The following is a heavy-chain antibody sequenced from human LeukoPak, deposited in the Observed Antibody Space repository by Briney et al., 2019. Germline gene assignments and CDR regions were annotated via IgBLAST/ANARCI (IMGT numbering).Heavy chain of an antibody. CDR3: SGGYSSGWYVGLDY. CDR2: INPNSGGT. J-gene: IGHJ4*02. Sequence: GASVKVSCKASGYTFIGYYIHWVRQAPGQGLEWMGWINPNSGGTNYAQKFQGRVTMTRDTSITTAYMDLSRLRSDDTAVYYCSGGYSSGWYVGLDYWGQGTLVTVSS. V-gene: IGHV1-2*02. CDR1: GYTFIGYY. D-gene: IGHD6-19*01.